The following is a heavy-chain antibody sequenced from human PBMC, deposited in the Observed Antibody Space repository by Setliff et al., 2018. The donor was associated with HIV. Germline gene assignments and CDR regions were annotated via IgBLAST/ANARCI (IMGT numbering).Heavy chain of an antibody. D-gene: IGHD1-26*01. J-gene: IGHJ6*02. CDR2: ISGSGGST. CDR3: AKPLTQWGVSPYHYAFGV. Sequence: GGSLRLSCAASGFTFNSYAMSWVRQAPGKGLEWVSAISGSGGSTYYADSVKGRFTISRDNSKNTLYLQMNSLRVEDTAIYYCAKPLTQWGVSPYHYAFGVWGQGTTVTVSS. V-gene: IGHV3-23*01. CDR1: GFTFNSYA.